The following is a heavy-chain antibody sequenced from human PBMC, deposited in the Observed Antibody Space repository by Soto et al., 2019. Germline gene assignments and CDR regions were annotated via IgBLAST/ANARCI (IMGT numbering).Heavy chain of an antibody. J-gene: IGHJ4*02. V-gene: IGHV6-1*01. CDR1: GDSVSSNNIA. CDR2: TYYRSKLYS. CDR3: TRSRELGRGFHY. D-gene: IGHD7-27*01. Sequence: QVQLQQSGPGLVKPSQTLSLTCAIFGDSVSSNNIAWNWIRQSPSRSLEWLGRTYYRSKLYSEYAPSVQSRTIINANTSNSQVSPRLDSVTPEDTAVYDCTRSRELGRGFHYWGQGTLVPVSS.